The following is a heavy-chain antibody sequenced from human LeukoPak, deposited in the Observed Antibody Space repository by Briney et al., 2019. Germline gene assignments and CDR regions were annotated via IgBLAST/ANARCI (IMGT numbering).Heavy chain of an antibody. CDR1: GFSLSTSGVG. D-gene: IGHD3-3*01. Sequence: SGPTLVNPTQTLTLTCTFSGFSLSTSGVGVGWIRQPPGKALEWLALIYWNDDKRYSPSLKSRLTVTKDTSKNQVVLTMTNMDPVDTATYYCAHRHRPEIFGVVHFDYWGQGTLVTVSS. J-gene: IGHJ4*02. V-gene: IGHV2-5*01. CDR2: IYWNDDK. CDR3: AHRHRPEIFGVVHFDY.